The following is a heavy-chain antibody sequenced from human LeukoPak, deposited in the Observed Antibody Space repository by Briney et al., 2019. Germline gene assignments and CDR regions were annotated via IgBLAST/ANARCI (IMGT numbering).Heavy chain of an antibody. V-gene: IGHV4-61*02. CDR2: IYTSGST. Sequence: SETLSLTCTVSGGSISSGSYYWIWIRQPAGKGLEWIGRIYTSGSTNYNPSLKSRVTISVDTSKNQFSLKLSSVTAADTAVYYCARVRGYGVFDYWGQGTLVTVSS. D-gene: IGHD4-17*01. CDR3: ARVRGYGVFDY. CDR1: GGSISSGSYY. J-gene: IGHJ4*02.